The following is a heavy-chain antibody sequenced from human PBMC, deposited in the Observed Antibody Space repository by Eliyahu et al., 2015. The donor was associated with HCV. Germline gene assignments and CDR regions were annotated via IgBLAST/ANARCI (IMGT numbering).Heavy chain of an antibody. Sequence: EVQLVESGGGLVKPGGSLXLSXVASXFFFXNAWMSWVRQAPGKGREYVGRIISKTDGGAIEYAAPVKGRFIISRDDSKNMVYLQMNSLKTEDTALYYCTTGDFTFSANDHWGQGTLVTVSS. J-gene: IGHJ4*02. CDR2: IISKTDGGAI. D-gene: IGHD2-21*01. V-gene: IGHV3-15*01. CDR1: XFFFXNAW. CDR3: TTGDFTFSANDH.